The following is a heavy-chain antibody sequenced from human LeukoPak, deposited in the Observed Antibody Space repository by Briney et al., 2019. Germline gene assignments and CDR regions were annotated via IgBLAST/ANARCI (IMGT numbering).Heavy chain of an antibody. Sequence: GASVKVSCKASGYTFSNFGISWVRQAPGRGLEWMGWISGNNDSPNYGQKFQGRLTVTTDSSTNTAYMELRNLRSDDTAVYYCARDGTSTDDYWGQGTLVTVSS. V-gene: IGHV1-18*01. D-gene: IGHD2-2*01. J-gene: IGHJ4*02. CDR2: ISGNNDSP. CDR3: ARDGTSTDDY. CDR1: GYTFSNFG.